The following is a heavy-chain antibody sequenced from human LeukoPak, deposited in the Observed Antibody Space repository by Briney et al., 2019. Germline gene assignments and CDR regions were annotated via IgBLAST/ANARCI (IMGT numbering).Heavy chain of an antibody. CDR1: GFTFSSYG. Sequence: PGGSLRLSCAASGFTFSSYGMHWVRQAPGKGLEWVAVISYDGSNKYYADSVKGRFTISRDNSKNTLYLQMNSLRAEDTAVYYCAKTDSSGGTFDYWGQGTLVTVPS. CDR2: ISYDGSNK. J-gene: IGHJ4*02. D-gene: IGHD3-22*01. CDR3: AKTDSSGGTFDY. V-gene: IGHV3-30*18.